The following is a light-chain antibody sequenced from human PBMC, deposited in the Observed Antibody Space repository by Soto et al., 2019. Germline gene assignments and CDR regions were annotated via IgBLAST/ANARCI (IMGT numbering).Light chain of an antibody. CDR2: GAS. CDR1: HIVSSSY. Sequence: EIVLTQSPGTLSLSPGERATLSCRASHIVSSSYLAWYQQKPGQAPRLLIYGASSRATGIPDRFSGSGSGTDYTLSISRLETEDFAVYYCQQYGGSPPITFGQGTRLVIK. J-gene: IGKJ5*01. CDR3: QQYGGSPPIT. V-gene: IGKV3-20*01.